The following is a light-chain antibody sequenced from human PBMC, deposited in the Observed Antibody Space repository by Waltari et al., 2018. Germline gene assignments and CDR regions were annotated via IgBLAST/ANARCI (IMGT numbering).Light chain of an antibody. V-gene: IGKV4-1*01. CDR1: QSLFPSSNNKDF. Sequence: DIVMTQSPDSLSVSLGERATINCKSSQSLFPSSNNKDFLAWYQQTPGQPPKLLLYWASTRESGVPDRFTGSGSGTDFTLTISSLQAEDVAVYYCQQYYNSPITFGGGTKVEIK. J-gene: IGKJ4*01. CDR2: WAS. CDR3: QQYYNSPIT.